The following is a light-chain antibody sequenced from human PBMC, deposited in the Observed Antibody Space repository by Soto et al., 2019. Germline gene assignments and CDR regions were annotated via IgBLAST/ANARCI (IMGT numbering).Light chain of an antibody. Sequence: LTQPASVSGSPGQSITISCTGTSSDVGGYNYVSWYQQHPGKAPKLMIYDVSDRPSGVSNRISAYKSGNTASLTISGLQSEDEADYYCCSYTSSSTPWVFGTGTKVTVL. CDR2: DVS. J-gene: IGLJ1*01. CDR3: CSYTSSSTPWV. CDR1: SSDVGGYNY. V-gene: IGLV2-14*03.